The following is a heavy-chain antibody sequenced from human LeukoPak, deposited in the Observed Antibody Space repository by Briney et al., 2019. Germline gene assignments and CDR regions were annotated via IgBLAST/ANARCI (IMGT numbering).Heavy chain of an antibody. J-gene: IGHJ4*02. Sequence: PGGSLRLSCAASGFTFRSYWMSWVRQAPGKGLEWVATIKQDGSEKYYVDSVKGRFTISRDNAKNSRYLQMNSLRAEDTAVYYCAREYYYGSGSYYNGYWGQGTLVTVSS. CDR2: IKQDGSEK. V-gene: IGHV3-7*04. D-gene: IGHD3-10*01. CDR3: AREYYYGSGSYYNGY. CDR1: GFTFRSYW.